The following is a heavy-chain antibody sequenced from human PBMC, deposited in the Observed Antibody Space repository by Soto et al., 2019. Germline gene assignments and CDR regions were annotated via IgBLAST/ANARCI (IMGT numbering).Heavy chain of an antibody. CDR2: IKNKANSYTT. D-gene: IGHD2-21*01. CDR1: GFTFSDHY. V-gene: IGHV3-72*01. CDR3: SSNRLVIRVFEY. Sequence: EVQLVESGGGLVQPGGSLRLSCAASGFTFSDHYMDWVRQAPGKGLEWVGRIKNKANSYTTEYAACVKGRFTISSDNSQYSLYLQLGSLRTEDSDVYYCSSNRLVIRVFEYWGQGVLVTVSS. J-gene: IGHJ4*02.